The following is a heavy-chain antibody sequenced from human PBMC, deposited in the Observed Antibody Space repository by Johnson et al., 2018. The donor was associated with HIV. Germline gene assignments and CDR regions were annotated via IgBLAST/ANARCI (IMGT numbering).Heavy chain of an antibody. CDR3: ARDPDVTPGAFDI. CDR2: ISSSGSTM. Sequence: QVQLVESGGGLVKPGGSLRLSCAAPGLSFSDYYMTWIRQAPGKGLEWVSYISSSGSTMYYADSVKGRFTISRDNAKNSLYLQMNSLRAEDTSVYYCARDPDVTPGAFDIWGQGTLVIVSS. CDR1: GLSFSDYY. J-gene: IGHJ3*02. V-gene: IGHV3-11*01. D-gene: IGHD2-15*01.